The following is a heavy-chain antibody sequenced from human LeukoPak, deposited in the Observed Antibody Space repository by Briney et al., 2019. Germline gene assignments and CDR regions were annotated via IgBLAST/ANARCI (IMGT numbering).Heavy chain of an antibody. CDR3: AKSDYFDC. J-gene: IGHJ4*02. Sequence: PGGSLRLSCAASGFTFSSYGVHWVRQAPGKGLVWVSRIKSDGSTTSYADSVRGRFTISRDNAKNTLYLQMNSLRTEDTAVYYCAKSDYFDCWGQGILVTVSS. CDR1: GFTFSSYG. V-gene: IGHV3-74*01. CDR2: IKSDGSTT.